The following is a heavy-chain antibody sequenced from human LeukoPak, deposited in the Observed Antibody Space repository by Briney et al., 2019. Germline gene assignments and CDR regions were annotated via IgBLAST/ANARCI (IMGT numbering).Heavy chain of an antibody. D-gene: IGHD3-10*01. V-gene: IGHV3-9*01. Sequence: GGSLRLSCTVSGFTFDDYAMHWVRQAPGKGLEWVSGISWNSGSIGYADSVKGRFTISRDNAKNSLYLQMNSLRAEDTALYYCAKGMGVSYYYGSGSYPTDYFDYWGQGTLVTVSS. CDR2: ISWNSGSI. CDR1: GFTFDDYA. CDR3: AKGMGVSYYYGSGSYPTDYFDY. J-gene: IGHJ4*02.